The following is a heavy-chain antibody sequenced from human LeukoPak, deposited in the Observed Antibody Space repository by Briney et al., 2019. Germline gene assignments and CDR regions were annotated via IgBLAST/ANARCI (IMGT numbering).Heavy chain of an antibody. CDR1: GYSFTSYW. CDR3: ARADTAMVTSFGY. D-gene: IGHD5-18*01. CDR2: IYPGDSET. V-gene: IGHV5-51*01. Sequence: GESLQISCKGSGYSFTSYWIGWVRQMPGKGLEWMGIIYPGDSETRYSPSFQGQVTISADKSISTAYLQWSSLKASDTAMYYCARADTAMVTSFGYWGQGTLVTVSS. J-gene: IGHJ4*02.